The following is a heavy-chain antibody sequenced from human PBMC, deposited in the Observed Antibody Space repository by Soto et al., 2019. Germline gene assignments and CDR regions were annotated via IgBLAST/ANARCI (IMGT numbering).Heavy chain of an antibody. CDR3: TTGLAAPGTNL. CDR1: GFTFNAAW. D-gene: IGHD6-13*01. Sequence: GGSLRLSCAASGFTFNAAWMSWVRHAPVKGLEWVGRIKSKTDGGTTDFAAPVKGRFTLSRDDSKNTVYLQMNSLKIEDTAVYFCTTGLAAPGTNLWGPVTLVTVYS. V-gene: IGHV3-15*01. J-gene: IGHJ4*02. CDR2: IKSKTDGGTT.